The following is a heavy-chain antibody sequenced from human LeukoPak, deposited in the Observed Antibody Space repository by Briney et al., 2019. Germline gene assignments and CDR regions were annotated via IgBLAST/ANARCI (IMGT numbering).Heavy chain of an antibody. CDR2: IRNKINTYTT. D-gene: IGHD1-26*01. V-gene: IGHV3-72*01. Sequence: GGSLRLSCAASGFMFSDHYMDWVRQAPGKGLEWVGRIRNKINTYTTEYAASVKGRFTISRDDSKNSVYVQMNSLKSEDTAVYYCVRVPTGSYYFDYWGQGTLVTVSS. CDR3: VRVPTGSYYFDY. J-gene: IGHJ4*02. CDR1: GFMFSDHY.